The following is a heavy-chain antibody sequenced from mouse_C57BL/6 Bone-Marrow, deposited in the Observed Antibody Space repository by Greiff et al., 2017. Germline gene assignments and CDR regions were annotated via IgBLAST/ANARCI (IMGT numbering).Heavy chain of an antibody. CDR1: GFTFTDYY. J-gene: IGHJ1*03. CDR3: ARSFYYYASPWYFDV. V-gene: IGHV7-3*01. Sequence: DVMLVESGGGLVQPGGSLSLSCAASGFTFTDYYMSWVRQPPGKALEWLGFIRNKANGYTTEYSASVKGRFTISRDNSQSILYLQMNALRAEDSATYYCARSFYYYASPWYFDVCGTETTVTASS. CDR2: IRNKANGYTT. D-gene: IGHD1-1*01.